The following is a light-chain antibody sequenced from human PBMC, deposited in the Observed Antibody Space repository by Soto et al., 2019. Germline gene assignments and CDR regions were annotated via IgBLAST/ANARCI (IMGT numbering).Light chain of an antibody. V-gene: IGLV2-18*02. J-gene: IGLJ1*01. CDR1: SSDVGSYNR. Sequence: QSALTQPPSVSGSPGQSVTISCTGTSSDVGSYNRVSWYQQPPGTAPKLMIYEVSNRPSGVPDRFSASKSGNTASLTISGLQDEYEVYYYCSSYTSSSTYVFGTGTKLTVL. CDR2: EVS. CDR3: SSYTSSSTYV.